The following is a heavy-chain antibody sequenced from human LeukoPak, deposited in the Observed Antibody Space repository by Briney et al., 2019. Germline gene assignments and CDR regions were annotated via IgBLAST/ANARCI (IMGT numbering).Heavy chain of an antibody. CDR1: GGSFSGYY. J-gene: IGHJ3*02. CDR3: ARGKRGYGAFDI. D-gene: IGHD5-12*01. CDR2: INHSGST. Sequence: SETLSLTCAVYGGSFSGYYWSWIRQPPGKGLEWIGEINHSGSTNYNPSLKSRVTISVDTSKNQFSLKLSSVTAADTAVYYCARGKRGYGAFDIWGQGTMVTVSS. V-gene: IGHV4-34*01.